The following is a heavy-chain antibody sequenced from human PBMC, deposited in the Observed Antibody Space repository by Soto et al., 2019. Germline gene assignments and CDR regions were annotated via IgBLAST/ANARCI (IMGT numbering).Heavy chain of an antibody. CDR3: ARAAKFGYLYY. Sequence: SQTLSLTCTVSGGSIDSYYWRWVRQPAGKGLEWIGRIYVSGIIDYNLSLRSRVTMSADTSKNQLSLNLKSVTAADTAVYYCARAAKFGYLYYWGQGTPVTVSS. J-gene: IGHJ4*02. CDR1: GGSIDSYY. D-gene: IGHD3-10*02. CDR2: IYVSGII. V-gene: IGHV4-4*07.